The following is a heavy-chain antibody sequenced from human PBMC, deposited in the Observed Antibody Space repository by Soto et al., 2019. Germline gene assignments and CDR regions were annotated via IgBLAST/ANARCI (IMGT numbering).Heavy chain of an antibody. CDR1: GFTVSSNY. CDR3: TRVDIVATTIDY. CDR2: IYSGGST. Sequence: EVQLVETGGGLIQTGGSLRLSCAASGFTVSSNYMSWVRQAPGKGLEWVSVIYSGGSTYYADSVKGRFTISRDNSKNTLYLQMNSLRAEDTAVYYCTRVDIVATTIDYWGQGTLVTVSS. V-gene: IGHV3-53*02. D-gene: IGHD5-12*01. J-gene: IGHJ4*02.